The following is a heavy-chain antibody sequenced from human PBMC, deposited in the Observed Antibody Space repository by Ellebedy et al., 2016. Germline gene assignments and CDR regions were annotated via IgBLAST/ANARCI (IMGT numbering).Heavy chain of an antibody. Sequence: GESLKISXKGSEFTFSTYWIGWVRQMPGKGLEWMGIIYPGDSDTRYSPSFQGQVTFSVDKSISTAYLQWSSLKASDTAMYYCARIAAQTDYYHYYMDVWGNGTTVTVSS. CDR3: ARIAAQTDYYHYYMDV. J-gene: IGHJ6*03. CDR1: EFTFSTYW. V-gene: IGHV5-51*01. D-gene: IGHD6-6*01. CDR2: IYPGDSDT.